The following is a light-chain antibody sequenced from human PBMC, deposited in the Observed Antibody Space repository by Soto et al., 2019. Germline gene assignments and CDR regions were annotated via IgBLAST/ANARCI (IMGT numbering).Light chain of an antibody. J-gene: IGLJ2*01. Sequence: QSVLTQPPSVSAAPGQKVTISCSGSSSKIGNNHVSWYKQRPGTAPKLLIYDNNKRPSGIPDRVSGSKSGTSATLGITGVQAGDEADYYCGPWESSLSAGVFGGGTKVTVL. CDR1: SSKIGNNH. CDR3: GPWESSLSAGV. V-gene: IGLV1-51*01. CDR2: DNN.